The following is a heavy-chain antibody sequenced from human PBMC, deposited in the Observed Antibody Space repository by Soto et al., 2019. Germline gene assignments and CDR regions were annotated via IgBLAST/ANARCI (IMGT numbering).Heavy chain of an antibody. CDR3: ARSQLYSSSWTYYYGMDV. Sequence: ASVKVSCKASGYSFTSYGISWVRQAPGQGLEWMGWISAYNGNTNYAQKFQGRVTITADESTSTAYMELSSLRSEDTAVYYCARSQLYSSSWTYYYGMDVWGQGTTVTVSS. D-gene: IGHD6-13*01. J-gene: IGHJ6*02. CDR1: GYSFTSYG. CDR2: ISAYNGNT. V-gene: IGHV1-18*01.